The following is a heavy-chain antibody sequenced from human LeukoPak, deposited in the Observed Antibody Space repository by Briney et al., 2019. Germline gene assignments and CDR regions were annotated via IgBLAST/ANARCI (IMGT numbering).Heavy chain of an antibody. V-gene: IGHV3-48*03. J-gene: IGHJ4*02. Sequence: GGSLRLSCAASGFTFSSYEMNWVRQAPGKGLEWVSYISSSDSTIYYADSVKGRFTISRDNSKNTLYLQMNSLRPEDTSVYFCARSPTSWYFDYWGQGTLVTVSS. D-gene: IGHD2-2*01. CDR1: GFTFSSYE. CDR3: ARSPTSWYFDY. CDR2: ISSSDSTI.